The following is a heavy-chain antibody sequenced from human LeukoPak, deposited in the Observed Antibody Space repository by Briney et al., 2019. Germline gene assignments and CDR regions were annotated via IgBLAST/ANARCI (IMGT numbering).Heavy chain of an antibody. Sequence: SETLSLTCTVSGYSISSGYYWGWIRQPPGKGLEWIGSIYHSGSTYYNPSLKSRVTISVDTSKNQFSLKLSSVTAADTAVYYCARGNSSSLGLYWDFDLWGRGTLVTGS. CDR2: IYHSGST. V-gene: IGHV4-38-2*02. CDR3: ARGNSSSLGLYWDFDL. J-gene: IGHJ2*01. D-gene: IGHD6-13*01. CDR1: GYSISSGYY.